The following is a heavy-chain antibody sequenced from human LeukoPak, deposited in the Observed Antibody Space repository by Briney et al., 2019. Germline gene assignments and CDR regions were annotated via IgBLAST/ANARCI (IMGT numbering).Heavy chain of an antibody. CDR1: GFTFKDYG. V-gene: IGHV3-20*04. Sequence: PGGSLRLSCAASGFTFKDYGMTWIRQAPGKGLEWVSGINRNGDSLVYADSVKGRFTISRNNAKNSLYLQMDNLRAEDTAFYYCARRIEMATIGFDHWGQGALVTVSS. D-gene: IGHD5-24*01. CDR3: ARRIEMATIGFDH. J-gene: IGHJ4*02. CDR2: INRNGDSL.